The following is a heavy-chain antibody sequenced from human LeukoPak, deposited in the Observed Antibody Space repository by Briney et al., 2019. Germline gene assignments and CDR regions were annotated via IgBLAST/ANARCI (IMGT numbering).Heavy chain of an antibody. CDR3: ARSSGIAAAGRGTSNWFDP. CDR1: GGSISSGGYY. D-gene: IGHD6-13*01. V-gene: IGHV4-31*03. CDR2: IYYRGST. J-gene: IGHJ5*02. Sequence: PSETLSLTCTVSGGSISSGGYYWSWIRQHPGKGLEWIGYIYYRGSTYYNPSLKSRVTISVDTSKNQFSLKLSSVTAADTAVYYCARSSGIAAAGRGTSNWFDPWGQGTLVTVSS.